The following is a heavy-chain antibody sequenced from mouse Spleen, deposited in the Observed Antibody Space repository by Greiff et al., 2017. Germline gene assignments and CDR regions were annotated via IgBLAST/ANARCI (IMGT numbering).Heavy chain of an antibody. CDR2: ISSGGGNT. J-gene: IGHJ2*01. D-gene: IGHD4-1*01. Sequence: EVQVVESGGGLVKPGGSLKLSCAASGFTFSSYAMSWVRQTPEKRLEWVATISSGGGNTYYPDSVKGRFTISRDNAKNTLYLQMSSLKSEDTAMYCCASRTGVFDYWGQGTTLTVSS. CDR3: ASRTGVFDY. CDR1: GFTFSSYA. V-gene: IGHV5-9-3*01.